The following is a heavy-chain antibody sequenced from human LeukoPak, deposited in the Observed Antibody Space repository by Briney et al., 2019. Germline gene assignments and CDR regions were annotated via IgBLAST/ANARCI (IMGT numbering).Heavy chain of an antibody. V-gene: IGHV1-2*02. CDR1: GSTFTAYY. D-gene: IGHD2-21*02. CDR2: TKPNSGGT. CDR3: VRESDCGGNCYDS. Sequence: ASVKVSCKASGSTFTAYYMHWVRQAPGQGLEWMGWTKPNSGGTNYAQKFQGRVTMTRDTSITTAYMELSRLTSDDTAVYYCVRESDCGGNCYDSWGQGTLVTVSS. J-gene: IGHJ4*02.